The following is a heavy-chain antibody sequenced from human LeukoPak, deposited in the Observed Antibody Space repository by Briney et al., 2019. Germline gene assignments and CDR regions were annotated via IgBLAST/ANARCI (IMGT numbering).Heavy chain of an antibody. Sequence: PSETLSLTCTVSGGSISSSSYYWGWIRQPPGKGLEWIGSIYYSGSTYYNPSLKSRVAISVDTSKNQFSLKLSSVTAADTAVYYCARRVDYEGWFDPWGQGTLVTVSS. CDR3: ARRVDYEGWFDP. D-gene: IGHD4-17*01. J-gene: IGHJ5*02. CDR1: GGSISSSSYY. V-gene: IGHV4-39*01. CDR2: IYYSGST.